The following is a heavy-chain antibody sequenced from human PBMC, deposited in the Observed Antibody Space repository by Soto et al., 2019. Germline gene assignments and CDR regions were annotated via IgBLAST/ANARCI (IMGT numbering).Heavy chain of an antibody. Sequence: QVQLVESGGGVVQPGRSLRLSCAAAGFTFSSYGMHWVRQAPGKGLEWVAVIWYDGSNKYYADSVKGRFTISRGNSKNTLFLQMNSLRAEDTAVYYCARDLTRAVAERYGMDVWGQGTTVTVSS. CDR1: GFTFSSYG. D-gene: IGHD6-19*01. CDR2: IWYDGSNK. J-gene: IGHJ6*02. CDR3: ARDLTRAVAERYGMDV. V-gene: IGHV3-33*01.